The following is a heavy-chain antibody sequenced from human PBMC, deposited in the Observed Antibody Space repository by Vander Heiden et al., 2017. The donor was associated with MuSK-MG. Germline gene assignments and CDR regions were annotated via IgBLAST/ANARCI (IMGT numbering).Heavy chain of an antibody. J-gene: IGHJ4*02. D-gene: IGHD6-19*01. CDR1: GFTFSHYA. CDR3: AKSEEVAGAVDY. V-gene: IGHV3-48*04. Sequence: VQPGGSLRLSCAASGFTFSHYAMNWVRQAPGKGLEWVSYISGSSSTIYYADSVKGRFAISRDNAENSVHLQMNSLRAEDTAVYYCAKSEEVAGAVDYWGQGTLVTV. CDR2: ISGSSSTI.